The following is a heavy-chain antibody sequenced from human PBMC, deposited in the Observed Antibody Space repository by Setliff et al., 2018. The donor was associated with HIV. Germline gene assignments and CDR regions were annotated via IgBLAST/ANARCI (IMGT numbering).Heavy chain of an antibody. CDR3: ARGRTQWPNYNYFDP. V-gene: IGHV4-59*08. Sequence: PSETLSLTCTVSGTSINSHYWSWIRQTPGKGLQWIGLIYYTGIPTYNPSLEGRITMSVDRSKTQFSLKLSSVTAADTAVYYCARGRTQWPNYNYFDPWGLGTLVTVSS. J-gene: IGHJ5*02. CDR1: GTSINSHY. D-gene: IGHD6-19*01. CDR2: IYYTGIP.